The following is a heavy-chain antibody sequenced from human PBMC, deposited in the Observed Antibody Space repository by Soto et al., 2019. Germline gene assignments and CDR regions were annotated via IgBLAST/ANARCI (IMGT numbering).Heavy chain of an antibody. D-gene: IGHD1-26*01. CDR1: GFTFSSYG. Sequence: GGSLRLSCAASGFTFSSYGMHWVRQAPGKGLEWVAVISYDGSNKYYADSVKGRFTISRDNSKNTLYLQMNSLRAEDTAVYYCAKGGPFGYNEVGATLGVDYWGQGTLVTVSS. J-gene: IGHJ4*02. CDR2: ISYDGSNK. V-gene: IGHV3-30*18. CDR3: AKGGPFGYNEVGATLGVDY.